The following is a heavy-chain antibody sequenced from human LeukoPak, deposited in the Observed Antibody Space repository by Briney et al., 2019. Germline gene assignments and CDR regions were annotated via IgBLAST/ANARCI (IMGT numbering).Heavy chain of an antibody. CDR2: IRSDGSNE. D-gene: IGHD3-10*01. V-gene: IGHV3-30*02. Sequence: GGSLRLSCAASRFTFNSYGTHWVRQAPGKGLEWVAFIRSDGSNEDYADSVKGRFTISRDNSKNTLYLEVISLTAEDTAVYYCAKDDAWLRFGEWSQGTLVTVSS. CDR3: AKDDAWLRFGE. J-gene: IGHJ4*02. CDR1: RFTFNSYG.